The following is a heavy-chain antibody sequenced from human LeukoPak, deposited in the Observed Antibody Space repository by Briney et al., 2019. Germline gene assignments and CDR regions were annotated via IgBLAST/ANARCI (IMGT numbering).Heavy chain of an antibody. D-gene: IGHD1-1*01. CDR1: SITFTKAW. Sequence: GGSLRLSCAASSITFTKAWMNWVRQAPGKGLEWVARIVSETVGGRTDYAASVKGRFTISRDDSKSTLFLRMSSLKIEDTAVYYCATSITTPGAFDIWGQGVLVTVSS. CDR3: ATSITTPGAFDI. V-gene: IGHV3-15*07. J-gene: IGHJ4*02. CDR2: IVSETVGGRT.